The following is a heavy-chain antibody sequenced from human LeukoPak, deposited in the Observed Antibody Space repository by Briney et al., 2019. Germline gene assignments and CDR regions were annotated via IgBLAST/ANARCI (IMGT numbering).Heavy chain of an antibody. J-gene: IGHJ3*02. CDR3: VRADHNGGNPGSFDI. D-gene: IGHD2-8*01. CDR2: IYYTGIS. CDR1: GFTFSDYY. Sequence: GSLRLSCAASGFTFSDYYMSWIRQPPGKGLEWIGTIYYTGISYYNPSLESRVTSSLDTSKNQFSLTLNSVTAADTAVYYCVRADHNGGNPGSFDIWGRGTMVTVSS. V-gene: IGHV4-38-2*01.